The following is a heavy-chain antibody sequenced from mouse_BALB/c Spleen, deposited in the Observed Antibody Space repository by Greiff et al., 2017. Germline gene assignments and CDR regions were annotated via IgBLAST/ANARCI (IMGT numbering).Heavy chain of an antibody. J-gene: IGHJ4*01. Sequence: QVQLQESGPDLVAPSQSLSITCTVSGFSLTSYGVHWVRQPPGKGLEWLVVIWSDGSTTYNSALKSRLSISKDNSKSQVFLKMNSLQTDDTAMYYCARHGLGPYYYAMDYWGQGTSVTVAS. V-gene: IGHV2-6-2*01. CDR1: GFSLTSYG. D-gene: IGHD4-1*01. CDR3: ARHGLGPYYYAMDY. CDR2: IWSDGST.